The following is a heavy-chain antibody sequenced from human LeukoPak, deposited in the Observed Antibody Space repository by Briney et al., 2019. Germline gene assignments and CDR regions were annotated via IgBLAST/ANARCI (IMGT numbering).Heavy chain of an antibody. D-gene: IGHD3-10*01. CDR2: ISGSGGST. V-gene: IGHV3-23*01. CDR3: AKDRAKGLHYYGSGSYSDY. Sequence: PGGSLRLSCAASGFTFSSYGMSWVRQAPGKGLEWVSAISGSGGSTYYADSVKGRFTISRDNSKNTLYLQMNSLRAEDTAVYYCAKDRAKGLHYYGSGSYSDYWGQGTLVTVSS. CDR1: GFTFSSYG. J-gene: IGHJ4*02.